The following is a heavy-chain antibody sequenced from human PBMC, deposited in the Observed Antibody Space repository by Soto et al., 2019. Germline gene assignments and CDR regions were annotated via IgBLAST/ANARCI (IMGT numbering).Heavy chain of an antibody. CDR2: ISGSDDST. V-gene: IGHV3-23*01. Sequence: EVQLLESGGGLVQPGESLRLSCAASGFTFSSYAMSWVRQAPGKGLEGVSVISGSDDSTYYADSVKCRFTISRDNSKNTLYRQMNSLRAEDTAVYYCAKRSSSSTFDYWGQGTLVTVSS. CDR3: AKRSSSSTFDY. J-gene: IGHJ4*02. D-gene: IGHD6-6*01. CDR1: GFTFSSYA.